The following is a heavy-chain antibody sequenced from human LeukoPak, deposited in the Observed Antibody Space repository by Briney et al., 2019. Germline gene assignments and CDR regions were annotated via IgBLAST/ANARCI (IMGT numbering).Heavy chain of an antibody. CDR2: ITNSSSTI. J-gene: IGHJ4*02. Sequence: GGSLRLSCVASGFTFSSYNMNWVRQAPGKGLEWVSYITNSSSTISYADTVKGRCTIYRDNAKNSLFLQMNSLRDEDTAVYYCARYMYYGDYEIDYWGEGALVSVSS. V-gene: IGHV3-48*02. CDR3: ARYMYYGDYEIDY. D-gene: IGHD4-17*01. CDR1: GFTFSSYN.